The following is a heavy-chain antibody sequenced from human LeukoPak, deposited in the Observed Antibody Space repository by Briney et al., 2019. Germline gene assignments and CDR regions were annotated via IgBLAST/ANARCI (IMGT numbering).Heavy chain of an antibody. V-gene: IGHV4-59*01. J-gene: IGHJ4*02. CDR1: GGSISSYY. Sequence: PSETLSLTCTVSGGSISSYYWSWIRQPPGKGLEWIGYIYYSGSTNYNPSLKSRVPISVDTSKNQFSLKLSSVTAADTAVYYCARLRPGIAVATFDYWGQGTLVTVSS. D-gene: IGHD6-19*01. CDR2: IYYSGST. CDR3: ARLRPGIAVATFDY.